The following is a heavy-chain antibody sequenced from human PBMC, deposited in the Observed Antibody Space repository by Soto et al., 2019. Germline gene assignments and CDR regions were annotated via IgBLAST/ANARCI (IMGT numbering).Heavy chain of an antibody. D-gene: IGHD5-18*01. CDR2: IYYSGST. CDR3: ARRQDTAMVRYYYYGMDV. J-gene: IGHJ6*02. Sequence: PSETLSLTCTVSGGSISSSSYYWGWIRQPPGKGLEWIGSIYYSGSTYYNPSLKSRVTISVDTSKNQFSLKLGSVTAADTAVYYCARRQDTAMVRYYYYGMDVWGQGTTVTVSS. V-gene: IGHV4-39*01. CDR1: GGSISSSSYY.